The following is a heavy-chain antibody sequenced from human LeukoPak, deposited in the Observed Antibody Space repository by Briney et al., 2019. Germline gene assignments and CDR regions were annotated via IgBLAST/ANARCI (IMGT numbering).Heavy chain of an antibody. J-gene: IGHJ4*02. D-gene: IGHD3-22*01. CDR1: GGTFSSYA. CDR2: IIPIFGTA. Sequence: SVKVSCKASGGTFSSYAISWVRQAPGQGLEWMGGIIPIFGTANYAQKFQGRVTITADESTSTAYMELSSLRSGDTAVYYCASSLGDSSGPFGYWGQGTLVTVSS. V-gene: IGHV1-69*01. CDR3: ASSLGDSSGPFGY.